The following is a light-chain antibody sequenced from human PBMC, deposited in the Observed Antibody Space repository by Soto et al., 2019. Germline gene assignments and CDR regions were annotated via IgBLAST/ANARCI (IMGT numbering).Light chain of an antibody. V-gene: IGLV2-14*03. Sequence: QSVLTQPAPLSGSPGQSITLSCTGTSSDVGGYNYVSWYQQHQGKAPKLIIYDVNNRPSGVSNRFSGSKSGNTASLTISGLQAEDEADYYCSSYTSSSTYVFGTGTKVTV. J-gene: IGLJ1*01. CDR2: DVN. CDR1: SSDVGGYNY. CDR3: SSYTSSSTYV.